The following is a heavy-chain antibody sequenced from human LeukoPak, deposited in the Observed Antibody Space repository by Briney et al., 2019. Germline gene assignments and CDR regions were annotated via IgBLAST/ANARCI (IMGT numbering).Heavy chain of an antibody. V-gene: IGHV3-30*03. CDR2: ISYDGSNK. D-gene: IGHD2-2*02. J-gene: IGHJ6*03. CDR1: GFTFSSYG. CDR3: AREGEHCSGTSCYTLHYYYYYMDV. Sequence: PGGSLRLSCAASGFTFSSYGMHWVRQAPGKGLEWVAVISYDGSNKYYADSVKGRFTISRDNAKNSLYLQMNSLRAEDTAVYYCAREGEHCSGTSCYTLHYYYYYMDVWGKGTTVTVSS.